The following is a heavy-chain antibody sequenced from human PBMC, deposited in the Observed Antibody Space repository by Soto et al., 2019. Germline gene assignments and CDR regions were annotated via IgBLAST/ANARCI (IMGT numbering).Heavy chain of an antibody. J-gene: IGHJ5*02. CDR1: GYSISSGYH. Sequence: SETLSLTCTVSGYSISSGYHWAWIRQPPGKGLEWLGSVHYSGNTYYNPSLKSRLTISVDKSKNQFSLNLSSVTAADTAVYYCARQDRVMAEGRWFDPWGQGTLVTV. D-gene: IGHD3-10*01. V-gene: IGHV4-38-2*02. CDR3: ARQDRVMAEGRWFDP. CDR2: VHYSGNT.